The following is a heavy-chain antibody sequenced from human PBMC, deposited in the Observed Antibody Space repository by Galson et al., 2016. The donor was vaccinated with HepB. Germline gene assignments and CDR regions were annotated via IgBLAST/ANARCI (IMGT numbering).Heavy chain of an antibody. Sequence: SLRLSCAASGFTFSDYYMSWIRQAPGKGLEWVSYISSSGRTIYYADSVKGRFTISRDNAKNSLYLQMNRLRAEDTAMYYCAREGAGEGWFDPWGQGTLVTVSS. CDR2: ISSSGRTI. CDR1: GFTFSDYY. CDR3: AREGAGEGWFDP. V-gene: IGHV3-11*01. D-gene: IGHD3-10*01. J-gene: IGHJ5*02.